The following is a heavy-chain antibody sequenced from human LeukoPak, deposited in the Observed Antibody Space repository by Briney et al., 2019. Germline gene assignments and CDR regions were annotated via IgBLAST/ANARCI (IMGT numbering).Heavy chain of an antibody. CDR3: ARGGEVDYFDY. J-gene: IGHJ4*02. CDR2: ISSSGSTI. V-gene: IGHV3-48*04. CDR1: GFTFSSYA. D-gene: IGHD3-16*01. Sequence: PPGGSLRLSCAASGFTFSSYAMHWVRQAPGKGLEWVSYISSSGSTIYYADSVKGRFTISRDNAKHSLYLQMNILRAEATAVYYCARGGEVDYFDYWGQGTLVTVSS.